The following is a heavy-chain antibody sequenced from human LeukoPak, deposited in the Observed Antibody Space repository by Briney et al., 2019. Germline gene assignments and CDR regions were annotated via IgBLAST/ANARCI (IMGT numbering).Heavy chain of an antibody. D-gene: IGHD3-22*01. J-gene: IGHJ4*02. CDR3: AKDPTAHYYDSAVYFDY. V-gene: IGHV3-30*02. Sequence: SGGSLRLSCAASGFNFSNYGMDWVRQAPGKGLEWVAFIRHDGSNKYYVDSVKGRFTISRDNSENTLYLQMNSLRPEDTAMYYCAKDPTAHYYDSAVYFDYWGQGTLVTVSS. CDR2: IRHDGSNK. CDR1: GFNFSNYG.